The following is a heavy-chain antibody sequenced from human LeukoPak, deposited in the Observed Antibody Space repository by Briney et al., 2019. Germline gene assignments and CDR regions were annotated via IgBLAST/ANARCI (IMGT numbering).Heavy chain of an antibody. J-gene: IGHJ4*02. Sequence: SVKVSCKASGGTFSSYAISWVRQAPGQGLEWMGGIIPIFGTANYAQKFQGRVTITADESTSTAYMELSSLRSEDTAVYYCARDLWAIGYSGNYFDYWGQGTLVTVAS. D-gene: IGHD5-12*01. CDR2: IIPIFGTA. CDR3: ARDLWAIGYSGNYFDY. CDR1: GGTFSSYA. V-gene: IGHV1-69*13.